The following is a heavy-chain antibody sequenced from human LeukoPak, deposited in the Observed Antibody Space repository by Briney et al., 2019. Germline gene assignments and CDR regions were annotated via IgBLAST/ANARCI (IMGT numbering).Heavy chain of an antibody. D-gene: IGHD3-3*01. CDR2: IIPIFGTA. CDR1: GGTFSSYA. Sequence: ASVKASCKASGGTFSSYAISWVRQAPGQGLEWMGGIIPIFGTANYAQKFQGRVTITADESTSTAYMELSSLRSEDTAVYYCARASYYDFWSGYVPGTHWFDPWGQGTLVTVSS. V-gene: IGHV1-69*13. J-gene: IGHJ5*02. CDR3: ARASYYDFWSGYVPGTHWFDP.